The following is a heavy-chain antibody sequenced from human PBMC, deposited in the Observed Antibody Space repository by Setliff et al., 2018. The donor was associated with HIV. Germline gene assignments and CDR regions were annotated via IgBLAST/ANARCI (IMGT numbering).Heavy chain of an antibody. CDR3: AKDRRLPISLGLFDY. V-gene: IGHV3-23*01. CDR2: ISGSGGST. J-gene: IGHJ4*02. Sequence: PGGSLRLSCAASGFTFSSYSMHWVRQAPGKGLEWVSAISGSGGSTYYADSVKGRFTISRDNSKNTLYLQMNSLRAEDTAVYYCAKDRRLPISLGLFDYWGQGTLVTVSS. D-gene: IGHD5-18*01. CDR1: GFTFSSYS.